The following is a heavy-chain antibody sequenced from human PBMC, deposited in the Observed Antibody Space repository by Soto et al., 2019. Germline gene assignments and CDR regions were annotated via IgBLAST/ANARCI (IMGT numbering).Heavy chain of an antibody. CDR3: ARTPPGYCSGGSCYSGTLPFDY. D-gene: IGHD2-15*01. J-gene: IGHJ4*02. CDR2: ISAYNGNT. Sequence: ASVKVSCKASGYPFTSYGISWVRQAPGQGLEWMGWISAYNGNTNYAQKLQGRVTMTTDTSTSTAYMELRSLRSDDTAVYYCARTPPGYCSGGSCYSGTLPFDYWGQGTLVTVSS. CDR1: GYPFTSYG. V-gene: IGHV1-18*01.